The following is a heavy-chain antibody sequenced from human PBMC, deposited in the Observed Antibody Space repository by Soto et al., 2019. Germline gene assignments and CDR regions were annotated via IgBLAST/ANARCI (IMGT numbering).Heavy chain of an antibody. D-gene: IGHD2-15*01. CDR1: GGSISSGDYY. CDR2: IYYSGST. J-gene: IGHJ5*02. CDR3: ARGRRLVVVAAKKGVGWFDP. Sequence: PSETLSLTCTVSGGSISSGDYYWSWIRQPPGKGLEWIGYIYYSGSTYYNPSLKSRVTISVDTSKNQFSLKLSSVTAADTAVYYCARGRRLVVVAAKKGVGWFDPWGQGTLVTVSS. V-gene: IGHV4-30-4*01.